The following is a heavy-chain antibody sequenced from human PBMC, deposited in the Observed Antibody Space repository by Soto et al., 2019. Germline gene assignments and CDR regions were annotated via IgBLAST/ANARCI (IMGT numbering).Heavy chain of an antibody. Sequence: PSETLSLTCAVYGRPFSGYYWTWIRPPPGTGLEWIGEINQSGSTNYNPSLKSRLTISADTAKNQFSLKLSSVTAADTAVYYFSRQYYFGSGSYYNRPFDFWGQGTLVTVSS. D-gene: IGHD3-10*01. CDR2: INQSGST. CDR3: SRQYYFGSGSYYNRPFDF. J-gene: IGHJ4*02. V-gene: IGHV4-34*01. CDR1: GRPFSGYY.